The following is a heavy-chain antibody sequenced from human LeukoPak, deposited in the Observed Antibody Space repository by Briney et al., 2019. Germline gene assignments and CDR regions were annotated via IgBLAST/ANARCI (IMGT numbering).Heavy chain of an antibody. CDR2: ISGSGGST. V-gene: IGHV3-23*01. D-gene: IGHD3-22*01. CDR1: GFTFSRYA. CDR3: AKDPRVTYYYDGSGYLFDY. J-gene: IGHJ4*02. Sequence: GGSLRLPCAASGFTFSRYAMSWVRQAPGKGLEWVSAISGSGGSTYYADSVKGRFAVSRDNSKNTLYLQMNSLRAEDTAVYYCAKDPRVTYYYDGSGYLFDYWGQGTLVTVSS.